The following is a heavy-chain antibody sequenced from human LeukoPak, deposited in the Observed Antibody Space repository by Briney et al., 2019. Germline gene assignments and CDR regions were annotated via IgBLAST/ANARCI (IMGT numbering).Heavy chain of an antibody. Sequence: ASVKVSCKASGYTFTSYDINWVRQATGQGLEWMGWMNHNSGNTSYGQKFQGRVPMHRNSSVSTAYMELSSLRPEYTAVYLCARGRIAGAGTCCDPWGQGTLVTVSS. D-gene: IGHD6-19*01. CDR3: ARGRIAGAGTCCDP. CDR1: GYTFTSYD. CDR2: MNHNSGNT. J-gene: IGHJ5*02. V-gene: IGHV1-8*01.